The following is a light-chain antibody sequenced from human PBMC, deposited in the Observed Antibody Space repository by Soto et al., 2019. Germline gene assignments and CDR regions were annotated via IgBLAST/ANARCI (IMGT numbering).Light chain of an antibody. V-gene: IGKV3-11*01. J-gene: IGKJ4*01. CDR1: QSVSSY. CDR3: QQRRNWPLT. CDR2: DAS. Sequence: EIVLTQSPATLSLSPGERATLSCRASQSVSSYLAWYQQKPGLAPRLLIYDASNRATGVPARFSGSGSGTDFTLSISSLEPEDFAVYYCQQRRNWPLTFGGGTKVEI.